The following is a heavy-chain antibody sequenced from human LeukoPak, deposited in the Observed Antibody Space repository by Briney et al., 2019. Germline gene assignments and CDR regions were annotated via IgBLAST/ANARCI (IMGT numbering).Heavy chain of an antibody. Sequence: GGSLRLSCAASGFTFSSYAMHWVRQAPGKGLEWVAVISYDGSNKYYADSVKGRFTISRDNSKNTLYLQMNSLRAEDTAVYYCARPGIAAAGFYYFEYWGQGTLVTVSS. J-gene: IGHJ4*02. V-gene: IGHV3-30-3*01. D-gene: IGHD6-13*01. CDR3: ARPGIAAAGFYYFEY. CDR1: GFTFSSYA. CDR2: ISYDGSNK.